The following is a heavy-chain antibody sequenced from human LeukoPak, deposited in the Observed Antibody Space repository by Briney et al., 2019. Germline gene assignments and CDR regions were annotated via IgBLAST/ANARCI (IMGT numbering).Heavy chain of an antibody. CDR2: IYSGGDT. CDR1: GFTVSNYY. Sequence: GGSLRLSCAASGFTVSNYYMSWVRKAPGKGLEWVSVIYSGGDTYYADSVKGRFTISRDNSKNTLYLQMNSLRAEDTAVYYCTRDPDAWGQGTLVTVSS. V-gene: IGHV3-66*01. CDR3: TRDPDA. J-gene: IGHJ5*02.